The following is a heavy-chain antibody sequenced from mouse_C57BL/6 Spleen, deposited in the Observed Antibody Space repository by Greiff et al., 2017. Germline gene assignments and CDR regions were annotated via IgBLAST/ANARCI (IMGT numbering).Heavy chain of an antibody. J-gene: IGHJ1*03. CDR3: TRDYYSNPYWYFDV. CDR1: GFTFSSYA. D-gene: IGHD2-5*01. Sequence: EVKLVESGEGLVKPGGSLKLSCAASGFTFSSYAMSWVRQTPEKRLEWVAYISSGGDYIYYADTVKGRFTISRDNARNTLYLQMSSLKSEDTAMYYCTRDYYSNPYWYFDVWGTGTTVTVSS. CDR2: ISSGGDYI. V-gene: IGHV5-9-1*02.